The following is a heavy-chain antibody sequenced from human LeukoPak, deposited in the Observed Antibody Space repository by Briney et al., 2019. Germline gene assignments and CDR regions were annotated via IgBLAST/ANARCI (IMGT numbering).Heavy chain of an antibody. D-gene: IGHD3-10*01. Sequence: PGGSLRLSCAASGFNFEEVSIHWVRQVPGKGLEWISFINWDGQTTFYADSVKGRFTVSRDNSRGPLYLQMDRLGTEDTAFYYCAKLSGTGNYYGYLESWGQGTLVTVSS. CDR1: GFNFEEVS. J-gene: IGHJ4*02. CDR3: AKLSGTGNYYGYLES. V-gene: IGHV3-43*01. CDR2: INWDGQTT.